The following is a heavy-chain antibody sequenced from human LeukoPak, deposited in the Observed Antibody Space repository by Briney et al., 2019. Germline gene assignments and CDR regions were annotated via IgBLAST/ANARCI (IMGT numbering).Heavy chain of an antibody. CDR1: GYTFTQFA. V-gene: IGHV1-3*01. D-gene: IGHD3-3*01. CDR3: ARGIWSRTVSSYYFDY. Sequence: ASVKVSCKPSGYTFTQFAINWMRQAPGQRLEWMGWINAGNGHTRYSQRFQGRITITRDTSATTVYMEVTSLRSEDTAVYYCARGIWSRTVSSYYFDYWGQGTLVTVSS. J-gene: IGHJ4*02. CDR2: INAGNGHT.